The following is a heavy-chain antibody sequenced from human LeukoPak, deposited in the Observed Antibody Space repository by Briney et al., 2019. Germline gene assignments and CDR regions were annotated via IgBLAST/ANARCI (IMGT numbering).Heavy chain of an antibody. J-gene: IGHJ5*02. CDR1: GGTFSSYA. CDR2: IIPIFGTA. D-gene: IGHD5-18*01. V-gene: IGHV1-69*13. Sequence: SVKVSCKASGGTFSSYAISWVRQAPGQGLEWMGGIIPIFGTANYAQKFQGRVTITADESTSTAYMELSSLRSEDTAVYYCVRNGAAMVNHWGQGTLVTVSS. CDR3: VRNGAAMVNH.